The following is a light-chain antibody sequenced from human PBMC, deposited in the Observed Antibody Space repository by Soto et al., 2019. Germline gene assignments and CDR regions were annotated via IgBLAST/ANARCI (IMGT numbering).Light chain of an antibody. CDR1: QSVSSSC. CDR2: GVS. V-gene: IGKV3-20*01. Sequence: EIVLTQSPGTLSLSPGERATLSCRASQSVSSSCLAWYQQKPGQAPRLLIYGVSFRATGIPDRFSGSGSGTDFTLTISRLEPEDFAVYYCQQYGSLSWTFGQGTKVDI. CDR3: QQYGSLSWT. J-gene: IGKJ1*01.